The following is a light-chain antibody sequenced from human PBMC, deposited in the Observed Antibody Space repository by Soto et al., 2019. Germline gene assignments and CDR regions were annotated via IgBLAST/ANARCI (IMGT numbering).Light chain of an antibody. CDR2: MAS. J-gene: IGKJ2*01. Sequence: DVQMTQSPSTLSASIGDTVTITCRASQTVVSWLAWYHQKPGRPPKLLIYMASILESGVPSRFSGRGSGTEFPRTVSGLQPDDLGTSYCQQYNSYPKTFGEGTKLDI. CDR3: QQYNSYPKT. V-gene: IGKV1-5*03. CDR1: QTVVSW.